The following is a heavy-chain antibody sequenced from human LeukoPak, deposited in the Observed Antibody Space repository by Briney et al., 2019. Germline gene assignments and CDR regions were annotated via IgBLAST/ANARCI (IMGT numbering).Heavy chain of an antibody. CDR1: GFTDSSNY. V-gene: IGHV3-53*01. Sequence: GGSLRLSCAASGFTDSSNYMSCVRQAPGKGLEWVSVIYSGGSTYYADSVKGRFTISRDNSKNTLYLQMNSLRAEDTAVYYCARAEDGDYYFDYWGQGTLVTVSS. CDR2: IYSGGST. J-gene: IGHJ4*02. D-gene: IGHD4-17*01. CDR3: ARAEDGDYYFDY.